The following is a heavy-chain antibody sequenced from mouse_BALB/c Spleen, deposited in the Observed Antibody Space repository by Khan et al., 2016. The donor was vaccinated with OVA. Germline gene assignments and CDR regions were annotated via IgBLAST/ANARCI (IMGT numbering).Heavy chain of an antibody. CDR1: GFDFSRYW. CDR3: ARRSHYAMDY. V-gene: IGHV4-1*02. J-gene: IGHJ4*01. CDR2: INPDSSTI. Sequence: EVQLQESGGGLVQPGGSLKLSCAASGFDFSRYWMSWVRQAPGKGLEWIGEINPDSSTINYTPSLKDKFIISRDNAKNTLYLQMSKVRSEDTALYYCARRSHYAMDYWGQGTSVTVSS.